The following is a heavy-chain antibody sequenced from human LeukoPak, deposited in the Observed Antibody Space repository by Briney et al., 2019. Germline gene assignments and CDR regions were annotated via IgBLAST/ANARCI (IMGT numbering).Heavy chain of an antibody. D-gene: IGHD3-10*01. CDR1: GVSISSSNSY. CDR2: IYYSGTT. Sequence: SETLSLTCTVSGVSISSSNSYWGWIRQPPGKGLEWIGSIYYSGTTYYNPSLKSRVTISVDTSKNQFSLKLSSVTAADTALYYCAKHYMGSSYNHGLDCWGQGTLVTVSS. V-gene: IGHV4-39*01. J-gene: IGHJ4*02. CDR3: AKHYMGSSYNHGLDC.